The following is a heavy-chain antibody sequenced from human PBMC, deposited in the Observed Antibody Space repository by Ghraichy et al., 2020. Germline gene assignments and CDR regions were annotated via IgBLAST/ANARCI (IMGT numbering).Heavy chain of an antibody. CDR3: ASWSYGVVIAGMDV. CDR1: GYTFTSYG. J-gene: IGHJ6*02. Sequence: ASVKVSCKASGYTFTSYGISWVRQAPGQGLEWMGWISAYNGNTNYAQKLQGRVTMTTDTSTSTAYMELRSLRSDDTAVYYCASWSYGVVIAGMDVWGQGTTVTVSS. CDR2: ISAYNGNT. V-gene: IGHV1-18*01. D-gene: IGHD3-3*01.